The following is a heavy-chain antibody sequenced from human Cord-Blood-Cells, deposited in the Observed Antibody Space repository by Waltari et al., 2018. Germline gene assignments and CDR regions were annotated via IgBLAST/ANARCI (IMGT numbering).Heavy chain of an antibody. CDR2: IIPIFGTA. CDR3: ARDPTSSSSFADWFDP. CDR1: GGTFSSYA. D-gene: IGHD6-6*01. Sequence: QVQLVQSGAEVKKPGSPVRVSCKASGGTFSSYAISRRRQAPGQGLEWMGGIIPIFGTANYAQKFQGRVTITADESTSTAYMELSSLRSEDTAVYYCARDPTSSSSFADWFDPWGQGTLVTVSS. J-gene: IGHJ5*02. V-gene: IGHV1-69*01.